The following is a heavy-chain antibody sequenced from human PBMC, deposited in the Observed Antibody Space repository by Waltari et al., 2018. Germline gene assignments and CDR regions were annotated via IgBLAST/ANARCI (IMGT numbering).Heavy chain of an antibody. CDR2: IKEDGSAQ. Sequence: EVQVVVSGGGLVQLGGSLRLCCAPSGFAFRSSWISWLRQAPGQGREWVANIKEDGSAQYYLDSVRGRFTISRDNTKNSLFLQMNSLRAEDTAVYFCARATNHAFDNWGQGTLVTVSS. CDR3: ARATNHAFDN. CDR1: GFAFRSSW. J-gene: IGHJ4*02. V-gene: IGHV3-7*01.